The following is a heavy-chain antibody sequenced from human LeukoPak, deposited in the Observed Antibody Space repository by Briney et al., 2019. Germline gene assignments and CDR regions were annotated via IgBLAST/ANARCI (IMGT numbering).Heavy chain of an antibody. CDR3: ARGPTQSSIAAAGGEDY. D-gene: IGHD6-13*01. V-gene: IGHV3-23*01. J-gene: IGHJ4*02. CDR2: FNGRGDST. Sequence: SGGSLRLSCEVSGFTFSHYGMSWVRQAPGKGPEWVAGFNGRGDSTYYAESVRGRFTISRDTSKNTLYLQVSSLRVEDTAVYYCARGPTQSSIAAAGGEDYWGQGTLVTVSS. CDR1: GFTFSHYG.